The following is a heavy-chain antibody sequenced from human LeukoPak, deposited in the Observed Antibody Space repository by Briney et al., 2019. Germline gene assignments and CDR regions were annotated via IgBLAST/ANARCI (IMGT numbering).Heavy chain of an antibody. CDR3: ARDRGSQDY. J-gene: IGHJ4*02. V-gene: IGHV1-2*02. Sequence: GASVKVSCKASGYTFTGYYMHWVRQAPGQGLEWMGWINPSSGGTKYAQKFQGRVTMTRDTSISKAYMELSRLKSDDTAVYYCARDRGSQDYWGQGTLVTVSS. D-gene: IGHD3-10*01. CDR2: INPSSGGT. CDR1: GYTFTGYY.